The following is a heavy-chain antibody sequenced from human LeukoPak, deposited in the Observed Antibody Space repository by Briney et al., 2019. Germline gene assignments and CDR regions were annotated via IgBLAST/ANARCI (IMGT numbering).Heavy chain of an antibody. CDR2: ISAYNGNT. CDR3: ARCVHLLEGFDP. V-gene: IGHV1-18*04. CDR1: GYTFTGYY. Sequence: ASVKVSCKASGYTFTGYYMHWVRQAPGQGLEWMGWISAYNGNTNYAQKLQGRATMTTDTSTSTAYMELRSLRSDDTAVYYCARCVHLLEGFDPWGQGTLVTVSS. J-gene: IGHJ5*02.